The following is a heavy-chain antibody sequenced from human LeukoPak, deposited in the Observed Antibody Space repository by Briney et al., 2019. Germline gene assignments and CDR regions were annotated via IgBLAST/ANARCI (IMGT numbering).Heavy chain of an antibody. J-gene: IGHJ4*02. V-gene: IGHV3-23*01. CDR2: ISGSGGST. Sequence: GGSLRLSCAASGYTFSSYAMSWVRQAPGKGLEWVSAISGSGGSTYYADSVKGRFTISRDNSKNTLYLQMNSLRAEDTAVYYCAIWTLQYYYDSSGYALDYWGQGTLVTVSS. CDR3: AIWTLQYYYDSSGYALDY. D-gene: IGHD3-22*01. CDR1: GYTFSSYA.